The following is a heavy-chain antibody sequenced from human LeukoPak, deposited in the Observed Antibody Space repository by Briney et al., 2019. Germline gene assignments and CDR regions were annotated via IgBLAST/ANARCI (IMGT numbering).Heavy chain of an antibody. J-gene: IGHJ4*02. D-gene: IGHD1-1*01. CDR3: VRQLGYYFDY. V-gene: IGHV4-4*02. Sequence: SGTLSLTCAVSGGSISSSNWWSWVRQPPGKGLEWIGEIYHSGNINYNPSLKSRVTMSVDKSKNQFSLKLSSVTAADTAVYYCVRQLGYYFDYWGQGTLVIVSS. CDR2: IYHSGNI. CDR1: GGSISSSNW.